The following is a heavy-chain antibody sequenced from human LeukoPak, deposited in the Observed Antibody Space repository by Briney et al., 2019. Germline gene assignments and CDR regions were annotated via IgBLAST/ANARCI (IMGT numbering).Heavy chain of an antibody. CDR1: GFTFSSFS. V-gene: IGHV3-48*04. Sequence: GGSLRLSCVASGFTFSSFSFNWVRQAPGKGLEWISYISSTSTTIYYADSVQGRFTSSRDNAKNSLFLQMNSLTAEDTAVYFCARDWSAVTAPDYFDYWGQGTLVTVSS. CDR3: ARDWSAVTAPDYFDY. D-gene: IGHD6-19*01. CDR2: ISSTSTTI. J-gene: IGHJ4*02.